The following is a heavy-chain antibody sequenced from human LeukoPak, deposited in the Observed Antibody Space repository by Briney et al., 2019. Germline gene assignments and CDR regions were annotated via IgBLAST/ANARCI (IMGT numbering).Heavy chain of an antibody. Sequence: KTSETLSLTCAVYGGSFSGYYWSWIRQPPGKGLEWIGEINHSGSTNYNPSLKSRVTISVDTSKNQFSLKLSSVTAADTAVYYCAGGPTSRYCSGGSCYVAAFDIWGQGTMVTVSS. V-gene: IGHV4-34*01. CDR1: GGSFSGYY. J-gene: IGHJ3*02. D-gene: IGHD2-15*01. CDR3: AGGPTSRYCSGGSCYVAAFDI. CDR2: INHSGST.